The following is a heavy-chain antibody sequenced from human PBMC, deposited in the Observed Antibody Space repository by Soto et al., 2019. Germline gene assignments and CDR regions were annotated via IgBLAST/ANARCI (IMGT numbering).Heavy chain of an antibody. CDR1: GGSISSGGYY. Sequence: SETLSLTCTVSGGSISSGGYYWSWIRQHPGKGLEWIGYIYYSGSTYYNPSLKSRVTISVDTSKNQFSLKLSSVTAADTAVYYCARELVGATRDYYGMDVWGQGTTVTVSS. V-gene: IGHV4-31*03. CDR2: IYYSGST. J-gene: IGHJ6*02. CDR3: ARELVGATRDYYGMDV. D-gene: IGHD1-26*01.